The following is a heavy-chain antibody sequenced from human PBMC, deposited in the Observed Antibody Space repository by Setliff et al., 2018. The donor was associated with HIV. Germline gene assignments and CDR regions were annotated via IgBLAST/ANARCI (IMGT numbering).Heavy chain of an antibody. J-gene: IGHJ3*02. D-gene: IGHD4-4*01. CDR3: ARDRSNYVGLDAFDI. Sequence: GASVKVSCKASGGTFSSYAINWVRQAPGQGLEWMGGIIPIFGTANYAQKFQGRVTITADESTSTAYMELISLRSEGTAVYYCARDRSNYVGLDAFDIWGQGTMVTVSS. V-gene: IGHV1-69*13. CDR2: IIPIFGTA. CDR1: GGTFSSYA.